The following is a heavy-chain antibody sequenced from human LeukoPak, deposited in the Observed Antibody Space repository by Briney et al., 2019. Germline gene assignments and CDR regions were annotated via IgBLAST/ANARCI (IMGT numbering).Heavy chain of an antibody. V-gene: IGHV4-31*03. D-gene: IGHD2-21*02. CDR1: GGSISSGGYY. CDR3: ARVEGQCDDSGDCYSGFDY. J-gene: IGHJ4*02. CDR2: IYYSGST. Sequence: PSQTLSLTCTVSGGSISSGGYYWSWIRQHPGKGLEWIGYIYYSGSTYYNPSLKSRVTISVDTSKNQFSLKLSSVTAADTAVYYCARVEGQCDDSGDCYSGFDYWGQGTLVTVSS.